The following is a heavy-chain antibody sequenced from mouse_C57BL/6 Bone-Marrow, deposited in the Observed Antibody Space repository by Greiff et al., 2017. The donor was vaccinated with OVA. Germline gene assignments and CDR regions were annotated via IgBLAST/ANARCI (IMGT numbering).Heavy chain of an antibody. Sequence: QVQLKQPGAELVKPGASVKLSCKSSGYTFTSYYMSWVKQRPGQGLEWIGGINPSNGGTNFNEKFKSKATLTADKSSNTAYMHLSILTAEYSAVYYCSRSGYGGFAYWGQGTLVTVSA. V-gene: IGHV1S81*02. J-gene: IGHJ3*01. CDR3: SRSGYGGFAY. D-gene: IGHD1-1*02. CDR1: GYTFTSYY. CDR2: INPSNGGT.